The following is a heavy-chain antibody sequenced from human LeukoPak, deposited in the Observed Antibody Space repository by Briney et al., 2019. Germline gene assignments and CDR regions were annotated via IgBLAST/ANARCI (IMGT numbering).Heavy chain of an antibody. Sequence: SQTLSLTCAVSGGSISSGGYSWSWIRQPPGKGLEWIGYIYHSGSTYYNPSLKSRVTISVDRSKNQFSLKLSSMTAADTAVYYCARLNSGGSGYGITWFDPWGQGTLVTVSS. CDR1: GGSISSGGYS. J-gene: IGHJ5*02. CDR2: IYHSGST. CDR3: ARLNSGGSGYGITWFDP. D-gene: IGHD2-15*01. V-gene: IGHV4-30-2*01.